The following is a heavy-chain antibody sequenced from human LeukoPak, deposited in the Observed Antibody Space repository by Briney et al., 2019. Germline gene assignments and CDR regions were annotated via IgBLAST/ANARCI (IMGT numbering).Heavy chain of an antibody. CDR3: ARHRSRTRAFDY. V-gene: IGHV4-34*01. J-gene: IGHJ4*02. CDR1: GGSIRGYW. Sequence: SETLSLTCAVYGGSIRGYWWSWIRQPPGKGLEWIGEINDAGRTNYNPSLKSPVTISVDTSKNQFSLNLNSATAADTAVYYCARHRSRTRAFDYWGQGTLVTVSS. D-gene: IGHD1-14*01. CDR2: INDAGRT.